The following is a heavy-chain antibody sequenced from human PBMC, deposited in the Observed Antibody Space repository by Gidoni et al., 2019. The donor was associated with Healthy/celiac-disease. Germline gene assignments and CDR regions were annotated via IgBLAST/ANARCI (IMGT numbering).Heavy chain of an antibody. D-gene: IGHD3-3*01. J-gene: IGHJ4*02. CDR3: ARGNLNLFLEWLPIDY. CDR2: IYYSGST. CDR1: GGSVSSGRYY. Sequence: QVQLQESGPGLVKPSETLSLTCTVSGGSVSSGRYYWSWIRQPPGKGLELIGYIYYSGSTNYNPSLKSRVTISVDTSKNQFSLKLSSVTAADTAVYYCARGNLNLFLEWLPIDYWGQGTLVTVSS. V-gene: IGHV4-61*01.